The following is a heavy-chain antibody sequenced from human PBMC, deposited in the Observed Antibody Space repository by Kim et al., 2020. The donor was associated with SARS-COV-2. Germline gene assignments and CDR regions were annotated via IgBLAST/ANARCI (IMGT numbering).Heavy chain of an antibody. V-gene: IGHV3-15*01. CDR1: GFTFTKVW. J-gene: IGHJ4*02. CDR2: IRSKAVGGKA. Sequence: GGSLRLSCAASGFTFTKVWLSWVRQAPGKGLEWVGRIRSKAVGGKADYAAPVKGRFTISRDDSKNTRYLQMNGLRAEDTAFYHCTTDYERIGGLCDGETCYPASLWGQGTLVTVSS. CDR3: TTDYERIGGLCDGETCYPASL. D-gene: IGHD2-21*01.